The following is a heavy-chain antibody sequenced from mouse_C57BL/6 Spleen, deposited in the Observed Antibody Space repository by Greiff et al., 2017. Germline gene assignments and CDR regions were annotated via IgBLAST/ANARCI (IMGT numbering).Heavy chain of an antibody. V-gene: IGHV1-61*01. Sequence: QVQLKQPGAELVRPGSSVKLSCKASGYTFTSYWMDWVKQRPGQGLEWIGNIYPSDSETHYNQKFKDKATLTVDKSSSTAYMQLSSLTSEDSAVYYCARDYCGSRGAMDYWGQGTSVTVSS. CDR1: GYTFTSYW. J-gene: IGHJ4*01. CDR2: IYPSDSET. D-gene: IGHD1-1*01. CDR3: ARDYCGSRGAMDY.